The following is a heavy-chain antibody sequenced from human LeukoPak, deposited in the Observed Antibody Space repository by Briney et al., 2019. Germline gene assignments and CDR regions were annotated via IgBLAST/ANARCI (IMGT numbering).Heavy chain of an antibody. CDR2: ISAYNGNT. D-gene: IGHD3-22*01. CDR1: GYTFTSYG. J-gene: IGHJ4*02. CDR3: ARDQAFEYYYDSSGRNGGDY. Sequence: ASVKVSCKASGYTFTSYGISWVRQAPGQGLEWMGWISAYNGNTNYAQRLQVRVTMTTDTSTSTAYMELRSLRSDDTAVYYCARDQAFEYYYDSSGRNGGDYWGQGTLVTVSS. V-gene: IGHV1-18*01.